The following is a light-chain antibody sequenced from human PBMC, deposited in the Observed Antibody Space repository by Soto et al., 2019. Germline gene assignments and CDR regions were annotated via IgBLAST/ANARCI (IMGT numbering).Light chain of an antibody. CDR3: SSYTTTFSGWV. Sequence: QSVLTQPASVSGSPGQSITISCTGTTSDVGGYNFVSWYQQHPGKVPKLMSYEVSYRPLEVSDRFSGSKSGNTASLTISGLQAEDEADYYCSSYTTTFSGWVFGGGTKLTVL. CDR1: TSDVGGYNF. V-gene: IGLV2-14*01. J-gene: IGLJ3*02. CDR2: EVS.